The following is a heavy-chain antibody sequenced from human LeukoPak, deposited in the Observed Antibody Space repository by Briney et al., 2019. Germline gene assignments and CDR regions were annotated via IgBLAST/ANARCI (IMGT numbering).Heavy chain of an antibody. Sequence: SETLSLTCAVYGGSFSGYYWSWIRQPPGKGLEWIGEINHSGSTNYNPSLKSRVTISVDTSKNQFSLKLSSVTAADTAVYYCARLLSDYGDYGLGYWGQGTLVTVSS. D-gene: IGHD4-17*01. CDR3: ARLLSDYGDYGLGY. CDR1: GGSFSGYY. J-gene: IGHJ4*02. V-gene: IGHV4-34*01. CDR2: INHSGST.